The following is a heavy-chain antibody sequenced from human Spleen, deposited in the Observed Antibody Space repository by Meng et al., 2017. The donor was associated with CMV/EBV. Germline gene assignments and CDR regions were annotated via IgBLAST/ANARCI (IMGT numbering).Heavy chain of an antibody. CDR2: TYSASIA. Sequence: LSCVASGFTFSSYAMSWIRQAPGKGLEWVSITYSASIAYYADSVKGRFTISRDNSKNMVYLQMNTLRAEDMAVYYCAKEPREGEFGHWGQGTLVTVSS. D-gene: IGHD3-16*01. V-gene: IGHV3-23*03. CDR3: AKEPREGEFGH. CDR1: GFTFSSYA. J-gene: IGHJ4*02.